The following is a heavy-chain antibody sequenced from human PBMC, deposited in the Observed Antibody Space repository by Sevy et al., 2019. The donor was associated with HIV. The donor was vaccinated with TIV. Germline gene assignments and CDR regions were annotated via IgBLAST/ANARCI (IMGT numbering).Heavy chain of an antibody. CDR1: GFTFSIHW. CDR3: ARDTAMAPFDG. D-gene: IGHD5-18*01. Sequence: GGSLRLTCEASGFTFSIHWMSWARQAPGKGLEWVANIKDDGSEKYYVDSVKGRFTISRDNAKNSLYLQMNSLRADDTAVYHCARDTAMAPFDGWVQGTLVTVSS. CDR2: IKDDGSEK. J-gene: IGHJ4*02. V-gene: IGHV3-7*01.